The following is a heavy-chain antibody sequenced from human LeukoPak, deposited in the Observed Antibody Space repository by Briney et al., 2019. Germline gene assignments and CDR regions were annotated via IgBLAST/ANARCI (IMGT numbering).Heavy chain of an antibody. CDR2: IKQDGSEK. CDR1: GFTFSIYW. J-gene: IGHJ4*02. CDR3: ARDHHPFTA. Sequence: GGSLRLSCAASGFTFSIYWMSWVRQAPGKGLEWVANIKQDGSEKNYVDSVKGRFTISRDNAENSLYLQMNSLRAEDTAVYYCARDHHPFTAWGQGTLVTVSS. V-gene: IGHV3-7*04. D-gene: IGHD5-18*01.